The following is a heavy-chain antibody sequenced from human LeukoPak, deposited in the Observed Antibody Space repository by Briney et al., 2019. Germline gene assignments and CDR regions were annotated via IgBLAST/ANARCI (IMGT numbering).Heavy chain of an antibody. D-gene: IGHD1-7*01. J-gene: IGHJ4*02. CDR2: IRDSGDRP. CDR1: GFAFNSQD. CDR3: AKDSITGTYCSLDY. V-gene: IGHV3-23*01. Sequence: GGSLRLSCAASGFAFNSQDMGWVPHAPGKTLEWVSAIRDSGDRPYYVDSVKGRFTISRDNFKNTLYLHMNSLRADDTAVYYCAKDSITGTYCSLDYWGQGTLVTVSS.